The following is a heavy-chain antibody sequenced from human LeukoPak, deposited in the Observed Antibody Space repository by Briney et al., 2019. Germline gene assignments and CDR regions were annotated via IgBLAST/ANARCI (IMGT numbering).Heavy chain of an antibody. J-gene: IGHJ4*02. D-gene: IGHD1-1*01. CDR3: ARVAKERVGGVYYFDY. V-gene: IGHV3-13*01. Sequence: GGSLRLSCAASGFTFSDYDMHWVRQATGKGLEWVSAIGTAGDTHYTGSVKGRFTISRENAKNSLYLQMNSLRAGDTAVYYCARVAKERVGGVYYFDYWGQGTLVTVSP. CDR2: IGTAGDT. CDR1: GFTFSDYD.